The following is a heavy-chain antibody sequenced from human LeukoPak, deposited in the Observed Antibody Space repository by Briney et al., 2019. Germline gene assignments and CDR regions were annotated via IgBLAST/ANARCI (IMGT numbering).Heavy chain of an antibody. CDR1: GFPFITYW. V-gene: IGHV3-74*01. J-gene: IGHJ4*02. CDR3: ARVSIGWYHFDY. D-gene: IGHD6-19*01. CDR2: INPDGSTT. Sequence: GGSLRLSCAASGFPFITYWMHWVRQAPGKGLVWVSRINPDGSTTSYADSVKGRFTVSRDNAKNTLYLQMNSLRAEDTAVYYCARVSIGWYHFDYWGQGTLVTVSS.